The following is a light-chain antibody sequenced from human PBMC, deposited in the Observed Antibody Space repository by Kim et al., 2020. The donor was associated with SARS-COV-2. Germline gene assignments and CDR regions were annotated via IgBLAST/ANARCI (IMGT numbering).Light chain of an antibody. V-gene: IGLV1-40*01. CDR1: SSNIGSIFD. CDR3: QSYDTTLSGFYV. J-gene: IGLJ1*01. Sequence: VTISCTGTSSNIGSIFDVKWYQRLPGTAPKVIIYGNGNRPSGVPDRFSGSKSGTSASLAITGLQEEDEADYFCQSYDTTLSGFYVFGTGTKVTVL. CDR2: GNG.